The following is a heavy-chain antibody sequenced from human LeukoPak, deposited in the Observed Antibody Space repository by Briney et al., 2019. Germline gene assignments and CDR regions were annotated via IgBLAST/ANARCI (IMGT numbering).Heavy chain of an antibody. CDR1: GYTFTGYY. V-gene: IGHV1-2*04. D-gene: IGHD6-19*01. CDR2: INPNSGGT. CDR3: AREAVGLPEYAFDI. Sequence: ASVKVSCKASGYTFTGYYMHWVRQAPGQGLEWMGWINPNSGGTNYAQKFQGWVTMTRDTSISTAYMELNRLRSDDTAVYYCAREAVGLPEYAFDIWGQGTMVTVSS. J-gene: IGHJ3*02.